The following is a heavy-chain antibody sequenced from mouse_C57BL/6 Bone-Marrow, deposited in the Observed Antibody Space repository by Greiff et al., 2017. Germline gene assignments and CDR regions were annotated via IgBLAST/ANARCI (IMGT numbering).Heavy chain of an antibody. V-gene: IGHV5-16*01. J-gene: IGHJ4*01. CDR1: GFTFSDYY. CDR2: INYDGSST. CDR3: ARDPRSYAMEY. Sequence: EVMLVESEGGLVQPGSSMKLSCTASGFTFSDYYMAWVRQVPEKGLEWVANINYDGSSTYYLDSLKSRFIISRDNAKNILYLQMSSLKSEDTATDYCARDPRSYAMEYWGQGTSVTVSS.